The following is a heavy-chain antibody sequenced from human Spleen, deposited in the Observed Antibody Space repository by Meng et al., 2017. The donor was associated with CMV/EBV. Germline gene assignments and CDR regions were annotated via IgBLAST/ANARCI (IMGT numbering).Heavy chain of an antibody. CDR2: INHSGGST. J-gene: IGHJ4*02. CDR3: ARTIAVAGTVYFDY. Sequence: FSGYYWSWIRQPPGKGLEWIGEINHSGGSTSYAQKFQGRVTMTRDTSTSTVYMELSSLRSEDTAVYYCARTIAVAGTVYFDYWGQGTLVTVSS. V-gene: IGHV1-46*01. D-gene: IGHD6-19*01. CDR1: FSGYY.